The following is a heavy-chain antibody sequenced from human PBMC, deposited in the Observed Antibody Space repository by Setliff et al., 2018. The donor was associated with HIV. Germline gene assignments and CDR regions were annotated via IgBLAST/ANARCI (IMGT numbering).Heavy chain of an antibody. CDR1: GGSINNGVSY. CDR3: ARDVMEWFGSYFDH. CDR2: VSSSGST. Sequence: LSLTCTVSGGSINNGVSYWSWIRQSAEKGLEWIGHVSSSGSTTYNPSLKSRVTISVDVSKNQFSLMLDSVTAADAALYFCARDVMEWFGSYFDHWGQGALVTVSS. V-gene: IGHV4-61*09. D-gene: IGHD3-3*01. J-gene: IGHJ4*02.